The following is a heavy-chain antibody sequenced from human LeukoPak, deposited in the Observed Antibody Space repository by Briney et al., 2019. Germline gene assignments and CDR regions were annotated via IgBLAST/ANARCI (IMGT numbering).Heavy chain of an antibody. CDR3: ARTPSGSYLDY. V-gene: IGHV3-66*01. Sequence: GGSLRLSCAASGFTASSNYMSWVRQAPGKGLEWVSVIYSGGSTYYADSVKGRFTISRDNSKNTLYLQMNSLRAEDTAVYYCARTPSGSYLDYWGQGTLVTVSS. CDR1: GFTASSNY. D-gene: IGHD3-10*01. J-gene: IGHJ4*02. CDR2: IYSGGST.